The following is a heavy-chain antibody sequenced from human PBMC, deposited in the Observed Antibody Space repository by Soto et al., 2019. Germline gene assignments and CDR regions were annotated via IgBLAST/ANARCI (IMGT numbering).Heavy chain of an antibody. CDR1: GYTFTTYG. Sequence: GASVKVSCKASGYTFTTYGISWVRQAPGQGLEWMGWINPYNGNTNYAQQFQGRVTMTTDTSTTTAYMELRSLRADDTAVYYCSIEGNDCSAGSCYFINYFDPWGQGSLVTVSS. D-gene: IGHD2-15*01. CDR3: SIEGNDCSAGSCYFINYFDP. J-gene: IGHJ5*02. V-gene: IGHV1-18*01. CDR2: INPYNGNT.